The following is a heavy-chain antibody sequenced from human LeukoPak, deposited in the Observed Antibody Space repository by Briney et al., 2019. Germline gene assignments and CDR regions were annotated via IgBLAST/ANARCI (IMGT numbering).Heavy chain of an antibody. D-gene: IGHD6-19*01. CDR2: ISGSGGST. CDR1: GFTFSSYA. V-gene: IGHV3-23*01. Sequence: GGSLRLSCAASGFTFSSYAMSWVRQAPGKGLEWVSAISGSGGSTYYADSVKGRFTISRDNSKNTLHLQMNSLRAEDTAVYCCAKDRPPYSSGRWGYFQHWGQGTLVTVSS. CDR3: AKDRPPYSSGRWGYFQH. J-gene: IGHJ1*01.